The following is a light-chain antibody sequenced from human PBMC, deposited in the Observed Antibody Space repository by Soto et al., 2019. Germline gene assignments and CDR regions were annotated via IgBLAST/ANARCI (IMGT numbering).Light chain of an antibody. CDR2: GAS. Sequence: EIVLTQSPGTLSLSPGERATLSCRASQSVSSSYLAWDQQKPGQAPRLLIYGASSRANGIPDRFSGSGSGTEFTLTISRLEPEDFAVYYCQQYGSSPPYTFGQGTKLDIK. J-gene: IGKJ2*01. V-gene: IGKV3-20*01. CDR1: QSVSSSY. CDR3: QQYGSSPPYT.